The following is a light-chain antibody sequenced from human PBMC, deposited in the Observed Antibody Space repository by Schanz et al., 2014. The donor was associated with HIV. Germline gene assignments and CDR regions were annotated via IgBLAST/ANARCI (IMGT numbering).Light chain of an antibody. Sequence: QSLLTQPPSVSAAPGQRVTISCSGGALNLGHNFVSWYQQFPGTAPKLLIFADYQRPSEIPDRISGSKTGTSATLAINGLQTGDEADYYCATWHSSLSAVVFGGGTKLTVL. CDR1: ALNLGHNF. CDR2: ADY. V-gene: IGLV1-51*01. J-gene: IGLJ2*01. CDR3: ATWHSSLSAVV.